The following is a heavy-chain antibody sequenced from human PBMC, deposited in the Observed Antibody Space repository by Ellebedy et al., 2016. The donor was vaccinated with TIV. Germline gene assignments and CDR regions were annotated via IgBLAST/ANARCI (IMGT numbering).Heavy chain of an antibody. V-gene: IGHV3-30*18. CDR3: VKEDWLEGNKIGSYFFDY. J-gene: IGHJ4*02. D-gene: IGHD5-12*01. CDR2: ISNDGSYN. CDR1: APSFSYYG. Sequence: PGGSLRLSCAASAPSFSYYGMNWVRQAPGKGLEWVAAISNDGSYNNYADSVTGRFTISRDNSKNTMDLQMNSLRAEDTAVYHCVKEDWLEGNKIGSYFFDYWGQGTLVTVSS.